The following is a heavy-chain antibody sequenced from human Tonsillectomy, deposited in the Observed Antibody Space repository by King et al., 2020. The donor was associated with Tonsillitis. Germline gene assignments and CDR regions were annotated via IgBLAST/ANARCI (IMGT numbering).Heavy chain of an antibody. J-gene: IGHJ4*02. Sequence: QLQESGPGLVKPWETLSLSCSVSGGSISTSHSYWGWIRQSPSTGLEYIGNIFYTGSTYYNPSLRSRVTISLDTSKNRFSLNLSSVTAADTAIYYCARHRAPLAGAFFDSWGQGTLVTVSS. CDR3: ARHRAPLAGAFFDS. CDR2: IFYTGST. V-gene: IGHV4-39*01. CDR1: GGSISTSHSY. D-gene: IGHD6-19*01.